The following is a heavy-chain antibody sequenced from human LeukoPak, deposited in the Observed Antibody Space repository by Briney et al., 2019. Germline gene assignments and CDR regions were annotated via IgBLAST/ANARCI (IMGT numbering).Heavy chain of an antibody. V-gene: IGHV1-24*01. CDR2: FDREGDEA. Sequence: ASVKVSCKVSGFILTELSIHWVRQAPGKGLEWMASFDREGDEALYAQTFQGRVTMTEDTSTDTAYIEVTRLRSEDTAVYYCVTDHYNNHGNFDYWGQGTLAIASS. J-gene: IGHJ4*02. D-gene: IGHD1-1*01. CDR3: VTDHYNNHGNFDY. CDR1: GFILTELS.